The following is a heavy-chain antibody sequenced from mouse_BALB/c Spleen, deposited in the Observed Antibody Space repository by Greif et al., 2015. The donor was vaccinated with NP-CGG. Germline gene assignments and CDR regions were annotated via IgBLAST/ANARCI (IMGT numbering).Heavy chain of an antibody. CDR2: IYPGDGDT. CDR1: GYAFSSYW. V-gene: IGHV1-80*01. J-gene: IGHJ1*01. Sequence: QVQLQQSGAELVRPGSSVKISCKASGYAFSSYWMNWVKQRPGQGLEWIGQIYPGDGDTNYNGKFKGKATLTADKSSSTACMQLSSLTSEDSAVYFCAREEYGTRYFDVWGAGTTVTVSS. D-gene: IGHD1-1*01. CDR3: AREEYGTRYFDV.